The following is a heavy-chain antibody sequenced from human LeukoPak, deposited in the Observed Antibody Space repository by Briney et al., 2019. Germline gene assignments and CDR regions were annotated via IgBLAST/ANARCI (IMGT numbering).Heavy chain of an antibody. CDR2: IGTAGDT. Sequence: GGSLRLSCAASGFTFSSYDMHWVRQATGKCLEWVSAIGTAGDTYYPGSVKGRFTISRENAKNSLYLQMNSLRAGDTAVYYCARGRNYDYVWGSYRYSAFDIWGQGTMVTVSS. CDR1: GFTFSSYD. CDR3: ARGRNYDYVWGSYRYSAFDI. D-gene: IGHD3-16*02. V-gene: IGHV3-13*01. J-gene: IGHJ3*02.